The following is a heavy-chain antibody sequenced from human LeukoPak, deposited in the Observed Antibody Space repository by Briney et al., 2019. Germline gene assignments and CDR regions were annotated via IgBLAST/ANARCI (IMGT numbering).Heavy chain of an antibody. V-gene: IGHV4-59*01. J-gene: IGHJ4*02. CDR1: GGSISTYY. D-gene: IGHD6-13*01. CDR2: IYYSGAT. Sequence: SETLSLTCTVSGGSISTYYWNWIRQPPGKGLEWIGYIYYSGATHYNPSLKNRVTISEDTSKNQSSLKLISVHAADTAVYYCATSGGYTSSWSLWGQGALVTVS. CDR3: ATSGGYTSSWSL.